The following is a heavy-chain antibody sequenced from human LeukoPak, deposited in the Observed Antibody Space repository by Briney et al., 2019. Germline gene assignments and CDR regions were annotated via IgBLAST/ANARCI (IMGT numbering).Heavy chain of an antibody. CDR2: IYYSGST. Sequence: SETLSLTCTVSGDSISSSSYYWVWLRQPPGKGLEWIATIYYSGSTYYNPSLKSRVTISVDTSKNQFSLKLSSVTAADTAMYYCARRGGNDYWGQGTLVTVSS. V-gene: IGHV4-39*01. J-gene: IGHJ4*02. CDR3: ARRGGNDY. D-gene: IGHD2-15*01. CDR1: GDSISSSSYY.